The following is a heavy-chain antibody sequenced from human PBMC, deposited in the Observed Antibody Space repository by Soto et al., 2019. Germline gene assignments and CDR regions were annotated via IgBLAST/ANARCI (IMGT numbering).Heavy chain of an antibody. J-gene: IGHJ6*02. V-gene: IGHV3-30*18. CDR1: GFTFSTYG. CDR3: AKGQHCSSTSCYFYYYGMNV. Sequence: QVQLVESGGGVVQPGRSLRLSCAASGFTFSTYGMHWVRQAPGKGLEWVAVISYDGSRKYYADSVKGRLTISRDNSQNTFYLQMNSLRAEDTAVYYCAKGQHCSSTSCYFYYYGMNVWGQGTTVAVSS. CDR2: ISYDGSRK. D-gene: IGHD2-2*01.